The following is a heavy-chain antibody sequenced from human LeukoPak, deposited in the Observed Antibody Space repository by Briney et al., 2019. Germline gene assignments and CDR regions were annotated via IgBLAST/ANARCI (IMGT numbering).Heavy chain of an antibody. V-gene: IGHV3-23*01. CDR2: ISNNGGYT. J-gene: IGHJ4*02. Sequence: PGGSLRLSCAVSGITFSRLPMTWVRQAPGKGLEWVSAISNNGGYTYYADSVQGRFTISRDNSKSTLCLQMNSLRAEDTAVYYCAKFPDLTGTTYGWGQGTLVTVSS. D-gene: IGHD1-7*01. CDR1: GITFSRLP. CDR3: AKFPDLTGTTYG.